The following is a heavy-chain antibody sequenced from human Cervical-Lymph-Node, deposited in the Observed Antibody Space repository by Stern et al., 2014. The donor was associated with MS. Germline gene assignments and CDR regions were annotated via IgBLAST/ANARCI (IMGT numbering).Heavy chain of an antibody. D-gene: IGHD3-10*01. J-gene: IGHJ4*02. V-gene: IGHV3-30*18. CDR3: VKRGITEVRGVRLGDY. CDR2: ITYDGRDT. Sequence: VQLVESGGGVVQPGRSLRLTCTVSGFTFSSYGMHWVRQAPGTGLEWGSVITYDGRDTYYAESVKGRFTISRDNTKNTLYLEMRRLRREDTAVYYCVKRGITEVRGVRLGDYWGPGTLVIVSS. CDR1: GFTFSSYG.